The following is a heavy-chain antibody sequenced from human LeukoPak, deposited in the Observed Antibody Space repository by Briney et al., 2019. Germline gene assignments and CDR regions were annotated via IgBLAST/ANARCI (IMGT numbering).Heavy chain of an antibody. CDR2: ISAYNGNT. CDR1: GYTFTGYY. D-gene: IGHD6-19*01. J-gene: IGHJ4*02. CDR3: ARWSSSGSYFDY. Sequence: GASVKVSCKASGYTFTGYYMHWVRQAPGQGLEWMGWISAYNGNTNYAQKLQGRVTMTTDTSTSTAYMELRSLRSDDTAVYYCARWSSSGSYFDYWGRGTLVTVSS. V-gene: IGHV1-18*04.